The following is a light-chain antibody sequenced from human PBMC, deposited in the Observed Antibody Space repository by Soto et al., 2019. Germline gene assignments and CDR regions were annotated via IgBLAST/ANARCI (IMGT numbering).Light chain of an antibody. CDR3: CSYASSSTYV. CDR2: EGT. CDR1: SSDVGSYNL. J-gene: IGLJ1*01. V-gene: IGLV2-23*01. Sequence: QFVLTQPASVSGSPGQSITISCTGTSSDVGSYNLVSWYQQHPGKAPKLMIYEGTKRPSGVSDRFSGSRSGNTASLTISGLQAEDEADYYCCSYASSSTYVFGTGTKVTVL.